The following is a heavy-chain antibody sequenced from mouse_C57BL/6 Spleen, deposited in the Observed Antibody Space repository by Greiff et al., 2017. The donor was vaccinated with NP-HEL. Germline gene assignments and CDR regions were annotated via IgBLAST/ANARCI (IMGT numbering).Heavy chain of an antibody. CDR1: GFTFSSYA. D-gene: IGHD4-1*01. Sequence: EVQVVESGGGLVKPGGSLKLSCAASGFTFSSYAMSWVRQTPEKRLEWVATISDGGSYTYYPDNVKGRFTISRDNAKNNLYLQMSHLKSEDTAMYYCAREGTGTDYFDYWGQGTTLTVSS. J-gene: IGHJ2*01. CDR2: ISDGGSYT. CDR3: AREGTGTDYFDY. V-gene: IGHV5-4*01.